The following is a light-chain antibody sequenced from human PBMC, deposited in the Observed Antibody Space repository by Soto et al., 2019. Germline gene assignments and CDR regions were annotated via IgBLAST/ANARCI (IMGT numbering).Light chain of an antibody. V-gene: IGKV3D-20*01. CDR1: QSVSSSY. CDR2: DAS. Sequence: EIVLTQSPATLSLSPGERATLSCGASQSVSSSYSAWYQQKPGLAPRLLIYDASSRATGIPDRFSGSGSGTDFTLTISRLEPEDFAVYYCQQYGSSGLTFGGGTKVEIK. J-gene: IGKJ4*01. CDR3: QQYGSSGLT.